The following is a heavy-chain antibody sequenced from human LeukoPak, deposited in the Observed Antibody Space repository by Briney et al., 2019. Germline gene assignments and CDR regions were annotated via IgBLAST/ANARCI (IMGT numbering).Heavy chain of an antibody. J-gene: IGHJ4*02. V-gene: IGHV4-4*02. CDR2: INHSGST. Sequence: SETLSLTCAVSGGSISSSNWWSWVRQPPGKGLEWIGEINHSGSTNYNPSLKSRVTISVDTSKNQFSLKLSSVTAADTAVYYCARAPYYHCSSTSCYAFDYWGQGTLVTVSS. D-gene: IGHD2-2*01. CDR1: GGSISSSNW. CDR3: ARAPYYHCSSTSCYAFDY.